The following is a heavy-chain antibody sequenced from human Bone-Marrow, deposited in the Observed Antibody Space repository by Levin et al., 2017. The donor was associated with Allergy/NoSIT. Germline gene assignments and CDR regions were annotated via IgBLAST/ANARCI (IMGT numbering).Heavy chain of an antibody. V-gene: IGHV4-4*02. CDR3: ARGFADYYFDS. CDR1: GDSISTSNW. CDR2: IHHSGST. D-gene: IGHD2-21*02. J-gene: IGHJ4*02. Sequence: PGGSLRLSCAVSGDSISTSNWWSWVRQSPGKGLEWIAEIHHSGSTNFNPSLKSRVTISLDMSKSQFSLKLTSVTAADTAVYYCARGFADYYFDSWGQGTLVTVSS.